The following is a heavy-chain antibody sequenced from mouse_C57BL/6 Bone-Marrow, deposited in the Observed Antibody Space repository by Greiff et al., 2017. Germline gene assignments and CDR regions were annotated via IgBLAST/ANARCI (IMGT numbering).Heavy chain of an antibody. CDR2: IYPRSGNT. V-gene: IGHV1-81*01. CDR3: ARWDYYGSSCYAMDY. Sequence: VQLQQSGAELARPGASVKLSCKASGYTFTSYGISWVKQRTGQGLEWIGEIYPRSGNTYYNEKFKGKATLTADKSSSTAYMELRSLTSEDSAVYFCARWDYYGSSCYAMDYWGQGTSGTVSS. CDR1: GYTFTSYG. D-gene: IGHD1-1*01. J-gene: IGHJ4*01.